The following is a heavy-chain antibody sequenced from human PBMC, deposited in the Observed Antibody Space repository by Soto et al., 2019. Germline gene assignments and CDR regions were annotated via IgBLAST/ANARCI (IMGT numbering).Heavy chain of an antibody. CDR2: ISGSGGST. D-gene: IGHD3-16*01. J-gene: IGHJ6*03. Sequence: GGSLRLSCAASGFTFSSYAMSWVRQAPGKGLEWVSAISGSGGSTYYADSVKGRFTISRDNSKNTLYLQMNSLRAEDTAVYYCAKGKGDDRFPLDYYYYMDVWGKGTTVTVSS. CDR3: AKGKGDDRFPLDYYYYMDV. V-gene: IGHV3-23*01. CDR1: GFTFSSYA.